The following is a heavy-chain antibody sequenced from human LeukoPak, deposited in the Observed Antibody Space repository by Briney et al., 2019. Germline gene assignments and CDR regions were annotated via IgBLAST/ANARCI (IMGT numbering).Heavy chain of an antibody. D-gene: IGHD1-1*01. V-gene: IGHV1-2*02. CDR2: INPNSGDI. CDR1: GYTFTGYY. J-gene: IGHJ4*02. Sequence: GASVKVSCKASGYTFTGYYIYWVRQAPGQGLEWMGWINPNSGDINYGQKFQDRVTMTRGTSITTAYMELYRLRSDDTAVYFCAREERSEVLPTYYFDYWGQGTLVTVSS. CDR3: AREERSEVLPTYYFDY.